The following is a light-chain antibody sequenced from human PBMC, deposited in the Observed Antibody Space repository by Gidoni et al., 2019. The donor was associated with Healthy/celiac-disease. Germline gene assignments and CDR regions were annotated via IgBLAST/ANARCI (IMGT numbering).Light chain of an antibody. Sequence: DIQMPQSPSTLSASVGDRVTITCRASQSSSSWLAWYQQKPGKAPKLLIYKASSLESGVPSMFSGSGSGTEFTLTISSLQPDDFATYYFQQYNSFPWTFGQGTKVEIK. CDR1: QSSSSW. CDR2: KAS. V-gene: IGKV1-5*03. CDR3: QQYNSFPWT. J-gene: IGKJ1*01.